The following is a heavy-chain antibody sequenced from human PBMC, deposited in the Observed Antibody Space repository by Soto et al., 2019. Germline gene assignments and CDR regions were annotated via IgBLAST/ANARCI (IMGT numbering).Heavy chain of an antibody. CDR1: GGSISSYY. Sequence: PSETLSLTCTVSGGSISSYYWSWIRQPAGKGLEWIGRIYTRGSTNYNPSLKSRSTMSVDTSKNQVSLKLSAVTAADTAGYYCARERMGYEYVWGRYRYGQAVYGMDVWGQGTTVTVSS. J-gene: IGHJ6*02. CDR2: IYTRGST. D-gene: IGHD3-16*02. V-gene: IGHV4-4*07. CDR3: ARERMGYEYVWGRYRYGQAVYGMDV.